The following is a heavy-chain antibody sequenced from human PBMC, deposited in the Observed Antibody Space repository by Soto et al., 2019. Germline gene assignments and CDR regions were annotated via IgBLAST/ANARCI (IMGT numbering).Heavy chain of an antibody. CDR3: ARDFGLANQAVDGMDV. Sequence: ASVKVSCKASGYTLTSYGISWLRQSPGQGLEWMGWISAYNGNTNYAQKLQGRVTMTTDTSTSTAYMELRSLRSDDTAVYYCARDFGLANQAVDGMDVWGQGTTVTVSS. CDR1: GYTLTSYG. V-gene: IGHV1-18*01. J-gene: IGHJ6*02. D-gene: IGHD6-19*01. CDR2: ISAYNGNT.